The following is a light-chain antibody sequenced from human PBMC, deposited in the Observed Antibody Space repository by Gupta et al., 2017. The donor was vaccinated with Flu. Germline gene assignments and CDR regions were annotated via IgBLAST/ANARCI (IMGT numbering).Light chain of an antibody. CDR3: SADTSSSTWV. V-gene: IGLV2-14*01. CDR1: SSDVGGYND. CDR2: EVS. Sequence: ITISSNGTSSDVGGYNDVSWYQQHPGKATKLMIYEVSNRTAGVANRFSGSKSGNTASLTISGLEAEDEAEYYCSADTSSSTWVFGGGTKLTVL. J-gene: IGLJ3*02.